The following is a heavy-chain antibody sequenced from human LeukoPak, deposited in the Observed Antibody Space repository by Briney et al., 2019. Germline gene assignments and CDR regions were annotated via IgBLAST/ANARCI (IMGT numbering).Heavy chain of an antibody. CDR1: GLSVNSYC. CDR3: ASGPVTMIVGAFDV. V-gene: IGHV3-53*01. Sequence: GGSLRLSCAPSGLSVNSYCMSWVRQAPGKGLEWVSSIYSDGTTYYINSVKGRYTISRDNSKNTVYLQMNILRAEDTAVYYCASGPVTMIVGAFDVWGQGTRGTVSS. CDR2: IYSDGTT. J-gene: IGHJ3*01. D-gene: IGHD3-22*01.